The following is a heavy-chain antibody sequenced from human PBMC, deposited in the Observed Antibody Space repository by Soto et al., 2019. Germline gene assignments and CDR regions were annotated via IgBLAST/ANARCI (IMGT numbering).Heavy chain of an antibody. J-gene: IGHJ5*02. Sequence: GGSLRPSCAASGFTFRSFTMNWVRQAPGKGLEWVSTISSNSAYIYYTDALRGRFTISRDNAKNSLHLQMNSLRAEDTAVYYCTRDASRDSSARGWFDPWGPGTLVTDSS. D-gene: IGHD6-13*01. CDR3: TRDASRDSSARGWFDP. CDR2: ISSNSAYI. V-gene: IGHV3-21*01. CDR1: GFTFRSFT.